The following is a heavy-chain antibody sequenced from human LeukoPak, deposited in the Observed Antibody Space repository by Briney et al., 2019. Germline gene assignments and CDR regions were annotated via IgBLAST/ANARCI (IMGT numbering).Heavy chain of an antibody. V-gene: IGHV3-48*01. Sequence: GGSLRLSCAASGFTFNTFDMAWVRQAPGKGLEWVSYISSGSSSRYYADSVKGRFTISRDNAKNSLYLQMNSLRAEDTAVYFCARLRYYAVDVWGQGTTVIVSS. CDR1: GFTFNTFD. CDR3: ARLRYYAVDV. J-gene: IGHJ6*02. CDR2: ISSGSSSR.